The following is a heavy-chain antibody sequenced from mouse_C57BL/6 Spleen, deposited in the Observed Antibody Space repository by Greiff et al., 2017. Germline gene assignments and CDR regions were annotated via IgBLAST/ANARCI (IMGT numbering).Heavy chain of an antibody. CDR2: IWSDGST. Sequence: QVQLQQSGPGLVAPSQSLSITCTVSGFSLTSYGVHWVRQPPGKGLEWLGVIWSDGSTTYNSALKSRLSISKDNSKSQVFLKMNSLQTADTAMYYCARHSDCVLYAMDYWGQGTSVTVSS. CDR1: GFSLTSYG. J-gene: IGHJ4*01. V-gene: IGHV2-6-1*01. CDR3: ARHSDCVLYAMDY.